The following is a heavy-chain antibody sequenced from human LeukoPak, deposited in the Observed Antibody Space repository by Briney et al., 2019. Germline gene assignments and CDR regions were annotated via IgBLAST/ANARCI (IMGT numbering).Heavy chain of an antibody. V-gene: IGHV4-30-2*01. Sequence: PSETLSLTCAVSGGSVSSGGYSWSWIRQPPGKDLEWIGYIYDSGSTYCNSSLKSRVTISVDRSKNQFSLKLSSVTAADTAVYYCARRNGPFDYWGQGTLVTVSS. CDR2: IYDSGST. J-gene: IGHJ4*02. CDR1: GGSVSSGGYS. D-gene: IGHD1-1*01. CDR3: ARRNGPFDY.